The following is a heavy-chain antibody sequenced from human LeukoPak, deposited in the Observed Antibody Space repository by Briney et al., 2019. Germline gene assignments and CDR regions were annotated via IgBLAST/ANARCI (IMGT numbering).Heavy chain of an antibody. CDR2: IFPGDSET. V-gene: IGHV5-51*01. CDR3: ARHGAAQGLAFDI. Sequence: GESLKISCKASGYTFIDNWIGWVRQMPGKGLEWMGIIFPGDSETTYSPSLRGQVIMSVDKSINTAYLQWSSLKASDSAIYYCARHGAAQGLAFDIWGHGTVVTVSS. D-gene: IGHD6-13*01. CDR1: GYTFIDNW. J-gene: IGHJ3*02.